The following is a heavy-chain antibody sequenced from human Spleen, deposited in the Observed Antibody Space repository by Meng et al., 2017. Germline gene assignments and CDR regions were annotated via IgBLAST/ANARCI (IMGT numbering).Heavy chain of an antibody. CDR3: ARGPTTMAHDFDY. D-gene: IGHD4-11*01. CDR1: GYSISSGFY. V-gene: IGHV4-38-2*02. Sequence: SETLSLTCTVSGYSISSGFYWGWIRQPPGKGLEWIGTVYHSGLSYYNPSLKSRVTISVDTSKNHFSLKLSTVTAADTALYYCARGPTTMAHDFDYWGQGTRVTGSS. CDR2: VYHSGLS. J-gene: IGHJ4*02.